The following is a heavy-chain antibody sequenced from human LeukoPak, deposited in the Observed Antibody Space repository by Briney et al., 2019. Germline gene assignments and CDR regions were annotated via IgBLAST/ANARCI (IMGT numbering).Heavy chain of an antibody. CDR1: GGTFSSYA. CDR2: IIPIFGTA. V-gene: IGHV1-69*05. CDR3: ATEVLDYYDSSGYYLDY. Sequence: SVKVSCKASGGTFSSYAISWVRQAPGQGLEWMGGIIPIFGTANYAQKFQGRVTITTDESTSTAYMELSSLRSEDTAVYYCATEVLDYYDSSGYYLDYWGQGTLVTVSS. D-gene: IGHD3-22*01. J-gene: IGHJ4*02.